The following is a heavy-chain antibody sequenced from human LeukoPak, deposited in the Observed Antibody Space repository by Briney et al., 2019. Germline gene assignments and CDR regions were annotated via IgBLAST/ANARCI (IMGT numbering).Heavy chain of an antibody. CDR1: GFTFSNAW. CDR3: AKDLEWVPNY. V-gene: IGHV3-15*07. D-gene: IGHD5-12*01. J-gene: IGHJ4*02. CDR2: IKSNTNGGAT. Sequence: GGSLRLSCAASGFTFSNAWMNWVRQAPGKGLEWVGRIKSNTNGGATDYAAPVKGRFTISRDDSKNTLYLQMNSLKTEDAAVYYCAKDLEWVPNYWGQGTLVTVSS.